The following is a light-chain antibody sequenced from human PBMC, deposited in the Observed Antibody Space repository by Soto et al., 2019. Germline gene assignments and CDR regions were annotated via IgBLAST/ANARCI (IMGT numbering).Light chain of an antibody. Sequence: EIVLTQSPGFLSLSPGERATLSCRASQSVDSSFFAWYQQKPGQAPRLLIYGASKRATGIPDRFSGSGSGTDFTLTISSLQPEDFATYYCQQANSFPLTFGGGTKVEIK. CDR3: QQANSFPLT. CDR2: GAS. V-gene: IGKV3-20*01. J-gene: IGKJ4*01. CDR1: QSVDSSF.